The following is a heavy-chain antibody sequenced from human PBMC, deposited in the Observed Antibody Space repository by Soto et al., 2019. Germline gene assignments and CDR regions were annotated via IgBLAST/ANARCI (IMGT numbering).Heavy chain of an antibody. CDR3: ARGQWYYYDCSGYYHWYFDL. CDR1: GGSFSGYY. J-gene: IGHJ2*01. Sequence: QVQLQQWGAGLLKPSETLSLTCAVYGGSFSGYYWSWIRQPPGKGLEWIGEINHSGSTNYNPSLKPRDTISVDTSKNQYSLKLSSVTSADTAVYYCARGQWYYYDCSGYYHWYFDLWGRGTLFTVSS. D-gene: IGHD3-22*01. V-gene: IGHV4-34*01. CDR2: INHSGST.